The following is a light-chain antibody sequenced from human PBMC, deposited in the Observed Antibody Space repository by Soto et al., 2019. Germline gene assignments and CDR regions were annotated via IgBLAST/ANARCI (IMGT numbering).Light chain of an antibody. J-gene: IGKJ5*01. V-gene: IGKV1-13*02. CDR1: QTIMTY. CDR2: GAS. CDR3: QQFNSYPIT. Sequence: AIQMTQSPSYLSASVGDEVTITCRASQTIMTYLNWYQQKPGKAPRVLISGASNLQSGVPSRFSGSGSGTDFTLTISGLQPDDFATYYCQQFNSYPITFGQGTRLEIK.